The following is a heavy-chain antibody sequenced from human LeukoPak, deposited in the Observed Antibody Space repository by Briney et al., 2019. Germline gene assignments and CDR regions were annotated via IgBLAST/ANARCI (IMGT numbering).Heavy chain of an antibody. CDR3: ARDGGPYRPLDY. J-gene: IGHJ4*02. V-gene: IGHV4-4*02. CDR1: GGSITNTKY. Sequence: PSETLSLTCGVSGGSITNTKYWTCVRQPPGKGLEWIGEVNLQGSTNYNPSLMGRVAIAVDTSENHISLQLTSVTAADTAVYYCARDGGPYRPLDYSAQGTLVTVSS. CDR2: VNLQGST.